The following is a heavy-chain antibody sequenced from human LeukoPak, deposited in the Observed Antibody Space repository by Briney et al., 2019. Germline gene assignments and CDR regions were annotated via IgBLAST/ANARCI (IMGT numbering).Heavy chain of an antibody. CDR1: GGTFSSYA. CDR2: ITPMFGTA. Sequence: SVKVSCKASGGTFSSYAISWVRQAPGQGLEWMGGITPMFGTANYAQKFQGRVTIIADESTSTAYMELSSLRSEDTAVYYCVRDGSYYDSSGYYYLYWGQGTLVTVSS. V-gene: IGHV1-69*13. J-gene: IGHJ4*02. D-gene: IGHD3-22*01. CDR3: VRDGSYYDSSGYYYLY.